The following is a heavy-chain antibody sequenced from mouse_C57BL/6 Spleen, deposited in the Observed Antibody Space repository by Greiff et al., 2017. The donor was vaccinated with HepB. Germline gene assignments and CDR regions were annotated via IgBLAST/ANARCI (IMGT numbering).Heavy chain of an antibody. CDR1: GYTFTSYW. Sequence: QVQLQQPGAELVRPGSSVKLSCKASGYTFTSYWMHWVKQRPIQGLEWIGNIDPSDSETHYNQKFKDKATLTVDKSSSTAYMQLSSLTSEDSAVYYCARKDGSSRYWYFDVWGTGTTVTVSS. CDR2: IDPSDSET. CDR3: ARKDGSSRYWYFDV. D-gene: IGHD1-1*01. V-gene: IGHV1-52*01. J-gene: IGHJ1*03.